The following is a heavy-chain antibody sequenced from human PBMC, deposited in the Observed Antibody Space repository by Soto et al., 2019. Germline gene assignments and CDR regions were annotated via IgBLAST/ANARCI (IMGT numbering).Heavy chain of an antibody. J-gene: IGHJ4*02. CDR1: GFTFDDYA. CDR3: AKDTGFGATSYRQPDYYGSGSYPPLFDY. Sequence: GGSLRLSCAASGFTFDDYAMHWVRQAPGKGLEWVSGISWNSGSIGYADSVKGRFTISRDNAKNSRFLQMNSLRAEDTALYYCAKDTGFGATSYRQPDYYGSGSYPPLFDYWGQGTLVTVSS. CDR2: ISWNSGSI. V-gene: IGHV3-9*01. D-gene: IGHD3-10*01.